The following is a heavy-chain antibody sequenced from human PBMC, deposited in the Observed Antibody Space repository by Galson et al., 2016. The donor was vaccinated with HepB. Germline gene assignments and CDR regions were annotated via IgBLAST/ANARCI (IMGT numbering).Heavy chain of an antibody. D-gene: IGHD3-9*01. CDR3: ARSFDWLLTSYQYYNGMDV. V-gene: IGHV2-70*01. Sequence: PALVKPTQTLTLTCTFSGFSLATTGMCVTWIRQPPGKALEWLAVIDSDDKKYYSTSLRSRLTISKDTSKNQVVLTMTNMDPVDTATYYCARSFDWLLTSYQYYNGMDVWGQGTTVTVSS. J-gene: IGHJ6*02. CDR2: IDSDDKK. CDR1: GFSLATTGMC.